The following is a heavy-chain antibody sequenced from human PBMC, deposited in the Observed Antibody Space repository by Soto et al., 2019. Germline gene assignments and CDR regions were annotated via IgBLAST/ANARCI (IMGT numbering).Heavy chain of an antibody. CDR3: AREYTRTEDGPTPYYLDF. J-gene: IGHJ4*02. V-gene: IGHV4-4*07. D-gene: IGHD1-1*01. CDR1: GDSISTSY. Sequence: SETLSLTCSVSGDSISTSYWNWIRQPAGKGLEWIGRIYSGGDTNYNPSFKSRLSLSIDTSKNQFSLKLRSVTAADTAVYYCAREYTRTEDGPTPYYLDFWSQGTLVTVSS. CDR2: IYSGGDT.